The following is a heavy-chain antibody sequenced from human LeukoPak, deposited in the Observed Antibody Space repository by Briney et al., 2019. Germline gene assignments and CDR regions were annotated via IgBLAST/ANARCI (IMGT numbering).Heavy chain of an antibody. D-gene: IGHD3-10*01. Sequence: GESLKISCKASGYTFTSYGISWVRQAPGQGLEWMGIINPSGGSTTYTQKFQGRVTMTRDTSTKTVYMELSSLRPEDTAVYYCARGGGYGSGPHWGQGTLVTVSS. V-gene: IGHV1-46*01. CDR1: GYTFTSYG. CDR3: ARGGGYGSGPH. J-gene: IGHJ4*02. CDR2: INPSGGST.